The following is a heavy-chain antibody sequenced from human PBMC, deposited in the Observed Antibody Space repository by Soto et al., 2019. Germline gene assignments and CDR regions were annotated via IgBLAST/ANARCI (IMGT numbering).Heavy chain of an antibody. CDR1: GDTFTNYY. CDR3: ARGGHVVVVTAAFDY. CDR2: VNPSGGHT. J-gene: IGHJ4*02. Sequence: GASVKVSCKASGDTFTNYYIHWVRQAPGQGLEWMGTVNPSGGHTTYSQNFLGRVTMTRDTSTSTLYMELTSPTSDDTAVYYCARGGHVVVVTAAFDYWGQGTLVTVSS. D-gene: IGHD2-21*02. V-gene: IGHV1-46*01.